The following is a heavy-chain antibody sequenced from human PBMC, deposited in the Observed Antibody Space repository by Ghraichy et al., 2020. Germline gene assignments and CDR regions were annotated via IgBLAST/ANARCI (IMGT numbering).Heavy chain of an antibody. D-gene: IGHD6-19*01. J-gene: IGHJ4*02. Sequence: ASVKVSCKASGYPFSSYYMHWVRQAPGQGLEWMGIINPSGSGTWYAQKFQDRVTMTRDTSTSTVYMELTSLRSEDTAGYYLARQESSASKNFFDYWAQGTLVTVSS. CDR1: GYPFSSYY. CDR2: INPSGSGT. V-gene: IGHV1-46*01. CDR3: ARQESSASKNFFDY.